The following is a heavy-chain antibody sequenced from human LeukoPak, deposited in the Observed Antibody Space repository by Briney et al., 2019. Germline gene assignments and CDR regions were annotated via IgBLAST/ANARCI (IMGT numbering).Heavy chain of an antibody. V-gene: IGHV1-2*02. J-gene: IGHJ5*02. Sequence: GASVKVSCKASGYTFTGYYMHWVRQAPGQGLEWMGWINPNSGGTNYAQKFQRRVTMTRDTSIRTAYMELSRLRSDDTAVYYCAREVTVTTESGWFDPWGQGTLVTVSS. CDR1: GYTFTGYY. CDR2: INPNSGGT. CDR3: AREVTVTTESGWFDP. D-gene: IGHD4-11*01.